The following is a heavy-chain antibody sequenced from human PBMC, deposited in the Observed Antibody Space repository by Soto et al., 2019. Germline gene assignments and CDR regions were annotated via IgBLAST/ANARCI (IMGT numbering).Heavy chain of an antibody. D-gene: IGHD2-8*01. CDR3: ARGDSTDCSNGVCSFFYNHDMDV. J-gene: IGHJ6*02. V-gene: IGHV1-2*04. CDR2: INPKSGGT. CDR1: GYSFTDYH. Sequence: VKVSCKASGYSFTDYHIHWVRQAPGQGLEWLGRINPKSGGTSTAQKFQGWVTMTTDTSISTASMELTRLTSDDTAIYYCARGDSTDCSNGVCSFFYNHDMDVWGQGTTVTVSS.